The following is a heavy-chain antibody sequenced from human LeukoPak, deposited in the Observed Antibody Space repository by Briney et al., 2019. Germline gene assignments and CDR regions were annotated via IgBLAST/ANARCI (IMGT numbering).Heavy chain of an antibody. CDR3: ARAAGYQLLYGYYYYMDV. J-gene: IGHJ6*03. D-gene: IGHD2-2*02. V-gene: IGHV3-7*01. CDR2: IKEDGSEK. CDR1: GFAFSSYW. Sequence: PGGSLRLSCAASGFAFSSYWMSWVRQAPGKGLEWVANIKEDGSEKHYVDSVKVRFTISRDNAKNSLYLQMSSLRGEDTAVYYCARAAGYQLLYGYYYYMDVWGKGTTVTVPS.